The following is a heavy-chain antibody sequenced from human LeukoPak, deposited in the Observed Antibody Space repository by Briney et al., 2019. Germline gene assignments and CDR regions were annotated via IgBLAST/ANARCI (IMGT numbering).Heavy chain of an antibody. V-gene: IGHV4-61*01. Sequence: PSETLSLTCTVSGGSISSGRYYWSWIRQPPGKGLERIGYIYYSGSTNYNPSLKSRVTISVDTSKNQFSLKLSSVTAADTAVYYCARGGGLVAGLNDFDYWGQGTLVTVSS. J-gene: IGHJ4*02. CDR1: GGSISSGRYY. D-gene: IGHD6-19*01. CDR3: ARGGGLVAGLNDFDY. CDR2: IYYSGST.